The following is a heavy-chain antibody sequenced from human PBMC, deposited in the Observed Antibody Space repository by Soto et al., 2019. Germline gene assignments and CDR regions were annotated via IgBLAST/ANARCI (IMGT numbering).Heavy chain of an antibody. Sequence: PGGSLRLSCAASGFTFSSYWMHWVRQAPGKGLMWVSRIKSDGSSTNYADSVKGRFTISRDNAKNTLYLQMNSLRAEDTAVYYCTRGRWELLPFDCRTQRTLDTGSS. V-gene: IGHV3-74*01. D-gene: IGHD1-26*01. CDR1: GFTFSSYW. CDR2: IKSDGSST. CDR3: TRGRWELLPFDC. J-gene: IGHJ4*02.